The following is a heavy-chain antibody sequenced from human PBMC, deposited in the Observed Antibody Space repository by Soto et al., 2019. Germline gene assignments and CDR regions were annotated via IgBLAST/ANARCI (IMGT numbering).Heavy chain of an antibody. J-gene: IGHJ2*01. CDR1: GFTFSNYA. Sequence: QVRLVESGGGVVQPGTSLRLSCVASGFTFSNYAMHWVRQAPGKGLEWVALISYDGTNTYYADSVKGRFTISRDNSKNTLYLQMNSLGPEDTAVYYCAGSSGCLNWCFDLWGRGTLVTVSS. V-gene: IGHV3-30-3*01. CDR3: AGSSGCLNWCFDL. CDR2: ISYDGTNT. D-gene: IGHD3-22*01.